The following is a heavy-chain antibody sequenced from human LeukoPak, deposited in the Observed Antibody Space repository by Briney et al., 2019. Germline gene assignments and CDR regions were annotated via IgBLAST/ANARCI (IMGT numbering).Heavy chain of an antibody. CDR2: INPSSGGT. J-gene: IGHJ5*02. V-gene: IGHV1-2*02. D-gene: IGHD3-3*01. CDR3: ARGQYYDFWSGYFDWFDP. Sequence: EASVKVSCKASGYTFTGYYMHWVRQAPGQGLEWMGWINPSSGGTNYAQKFQGRVTMTRDTSISTAYMELSRLRSDDTAVYYCARGQYYDFWSGYFDWFDPWGQGTLVTVSS. CDR1: GYTFTGYY.